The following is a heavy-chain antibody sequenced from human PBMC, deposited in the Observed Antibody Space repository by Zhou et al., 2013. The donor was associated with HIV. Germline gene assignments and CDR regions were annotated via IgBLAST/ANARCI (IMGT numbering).Heavy chain of an antibody. Sequence: QVQLVQSGAEVKKPGSSVKVSCKASGGTFSTYAISWVRQAPGQGLEWMGGIIPIFGTANYAQNFQGRVTITTDESTSTAYMEVRSLRSDDTAVYYCGRVLLDRSDYWGQGTLVTVSS. CDR1: GGTFSTYA. V-gene: IGHV1-69*05. CDR3: GRVLLDRSDY. J-gene: IGHJ4*02. CDR2: IIPIFGTA.